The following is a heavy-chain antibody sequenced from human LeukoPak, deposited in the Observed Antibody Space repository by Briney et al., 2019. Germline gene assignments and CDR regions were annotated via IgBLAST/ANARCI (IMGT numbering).Heavy chain of an antibody. CDR1: GGSISSYY. J-gene: IGHJ4*02. CDR3: ARGDGYGVFDY. V-gene: IGHV4-59*01. D-gene: IGHD4-17*01. CDR2: LYYSGST. Sequence: PSETLSLTCTVSGGSISSYYWSWIRQPPGKGLEWIGYLYYSGSTNYNPSLNSRVTISVDTSKNQFSLNLSSVTAADTAVCYCARGDGYGVFDYWGQGSLVTVSS.